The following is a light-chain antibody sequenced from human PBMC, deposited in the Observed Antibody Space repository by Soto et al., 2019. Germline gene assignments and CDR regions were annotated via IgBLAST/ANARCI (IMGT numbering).Light chain of an antibody. J-gene: IGLJ3*02. V-gene: IGLV2-23*02. CDR3: CSYAGSSTLL. Sequence: QSALTQPASVSGSPGQSITVSCTGTSSDIGSYNLDSWYQHHPGKAPKLMIYAVSKRPSGVSSRFSGSKSGNTASLTISGLQAEDEADYFCCSYAGSSTLLFGGGTKLTVL. CDR2: AVS. CDR1: SSDIGSYNL.